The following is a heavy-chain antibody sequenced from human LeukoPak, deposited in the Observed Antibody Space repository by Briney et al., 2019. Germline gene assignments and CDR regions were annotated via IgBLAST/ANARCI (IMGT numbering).Heavy chain of an antibody. CDR2: LSGSGGTT. CDR3: AKGSSTNSYYFGS. D-gene: IGHD1-1*01. Sequence: PGGSLRLSCVASGFTFSSYAMSWVRQAPGKGLEWLSGLSGSGGTTYYADSVKGRFTISRDNSKNTLYLQMDTLRVEDTAVYYCAKGSSTNSYYFGSWGPGTLVTVSS. V-gene: IGHV3-23*01. CDR1: GFTFSSYA. J-gene: IGHJ4*02.